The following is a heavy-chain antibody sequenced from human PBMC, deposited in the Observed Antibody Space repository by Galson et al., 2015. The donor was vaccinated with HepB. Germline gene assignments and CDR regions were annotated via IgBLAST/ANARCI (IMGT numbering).Heavy chain of an antibody. CDR3: ARDYYDSSGRTSGYFDY. J-gene: IGHJ4*02. CDR2: ISYDGSNK. CDR1: GFTFSSYA. Sequence: SLRLSCAASGFTFSSYAMHWVRQAPGKGLEWVAVISYDGSNKYYADSVKGRFTISRDNSKNTLYLQMNSLRAEDTAVYYCARDYYDSSGRTSGYFDYWGQGTLVTVSS. D-gene: IGHD3-22*01. V-gene: IGHV3-30-3*01.